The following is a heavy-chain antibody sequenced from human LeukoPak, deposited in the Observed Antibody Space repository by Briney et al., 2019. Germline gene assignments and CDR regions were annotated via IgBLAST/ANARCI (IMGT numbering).Heavy chain of an antibody. D-gene: IGHD3-22*01. V-gene: IGHV3-21*01. CDR3: ARDHYYDSSGYLFDY. CDR1: GFTFSSYS. J-gene: IGHJ4*02. CDR2: ISSSSSYI. Sequence: AGSLRLSCAASGFTFSSYSMNWVRQAPGKGLEWVSSISSSSSYIYYADSVKGRFTISRDNAKNSLYLQMNSLRAEDTAVYYCARDHYYDSSGYLFDYWGQGTLVTVSS.